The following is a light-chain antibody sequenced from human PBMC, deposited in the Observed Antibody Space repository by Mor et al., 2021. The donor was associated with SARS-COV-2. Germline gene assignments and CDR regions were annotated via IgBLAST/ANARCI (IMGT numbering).Light chain of an antibody. J-gene: IGKJ2*01. CDR2: DAS. V-gene: IGKV3-20*01. Sequence: YQQKPGQPPRLHIFDASSRPTGIPDRFSVSGSGTDFTLTISRVEPEDFAVYHCHQFGSSVVSFGQGSRLEMK. CDR3: HQFGSSVVS.